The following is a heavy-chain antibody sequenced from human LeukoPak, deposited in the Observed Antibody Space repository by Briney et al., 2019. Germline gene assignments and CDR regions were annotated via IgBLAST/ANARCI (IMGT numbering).Heavy chain of an antibody. D-gene: IGHD5-18*01. CDR1: GGSISSGDYY. Sequence: SETLSLTGTVSGGSISSGDYYWSWIRQPPGKGLEWIGYIYYSGSTYYNPSLKSRVTISVDTSKNQFSLKLSSVTAADTAVYYCAREAVDTAMVDYWGQGTLVTVSS. CDR3: AREAVDTAMVDY. V-gene: IGHV4-30-4*08. J-gene: IGHJ4*02. CDR2: IYYSGST.